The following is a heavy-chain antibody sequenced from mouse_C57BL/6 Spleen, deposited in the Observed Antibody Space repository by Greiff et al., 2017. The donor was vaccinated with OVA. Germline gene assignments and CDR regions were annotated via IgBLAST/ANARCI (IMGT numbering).Heavy chain of an antibody. CDR1: GYTFTDYE. CDR3: TREGAMDY. J-gene: IGHJ4*01. CDR2: IDPETGGT. V-gene: IGHV1-15*01. Sequence: QVQLKESGAELVRPGASVTLSCKASGYTFTDYEMHWVKQTPVHGLEWIGAIDPETGGTAYNQKFKGKAILTADKYSSTAYMELRSLTSEDSAVYYCTREGAMDYWGQGTSVTVSS.